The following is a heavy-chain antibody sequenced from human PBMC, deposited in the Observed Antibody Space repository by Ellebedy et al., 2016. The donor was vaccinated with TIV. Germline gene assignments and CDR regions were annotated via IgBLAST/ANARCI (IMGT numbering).Heavy chain of an antibody. CDR1: GYTFTSYD. J-gene: IGHJ6*02. V-gene: IGHV1-8*01. CDR2: MNPNSGNT. Sequence: ASVKVSXXASGYTFTSYDINWVRQATGQGLEWMGWMNPNSGNTGYAQKFQGRVTMTRNTSISTAYMELSSLRSEDTAVYYCATRSRYSGSYYGRNGMDVWGQGTTVTVSS. D-gene: IGHD1-26*01. CDR3: ATRSRYSGSYYGRNGMDV.